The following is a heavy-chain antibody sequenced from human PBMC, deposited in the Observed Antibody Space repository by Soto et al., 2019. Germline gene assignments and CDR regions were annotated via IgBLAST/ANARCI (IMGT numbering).Heavy chain of an antibody. CDR3: AKEVSRQLLLGWFDP. CDR2: ISYNGGNE. Sequence: QVQLVESGGGVVQPGRSLRLSCAASGFTFNRYGMHWVRQAPGKGLEWVAVISYNGGNEYYADSVKGRFTISRDNSKNTLYLQMNSLRSEDTAVYYCAKEVSRQLLLGWFDPWGQGTLVTVSS. V-gene: IGHV3-30*18. CDR1: GFTFNRYG. J-gene: IGHJ5*02. D-gene: IGHD2-15*01.